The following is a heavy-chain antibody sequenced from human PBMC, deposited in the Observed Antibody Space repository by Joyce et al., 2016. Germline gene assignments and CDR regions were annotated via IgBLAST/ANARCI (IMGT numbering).Heavy chain of an antibody. CDR2: LSSSSSYI. CDR1: GFTFSSYS. J-gene: IGHJ4*02. V-gene: IGHV3-21*01. Sequence: EVQLVESGGGLVKPGGSLRLSCAASGFTFSSYSMSWVRQGQGKGRELVSSLSSSSSYIKYTDSVKGRFTISRDNAKNSLYLQMNSLRVEDTAVYYCARSSYTNGIFDYWGQGTLVTVSS. CDR3: ARSSYTNGIFDY. D-gene: IGHD2-8*01.